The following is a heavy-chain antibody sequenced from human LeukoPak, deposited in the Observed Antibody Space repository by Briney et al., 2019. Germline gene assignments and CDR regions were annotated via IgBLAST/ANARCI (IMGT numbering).Heavy chain of an antibody. CDR1: GFTFSSYA. D-gene: IGHD5-18*01. Sequence: GGSLRLSCAASGFTFSSYAMSWVRQAPGKGLEWVSAISGSGGSTYYADSVKGRFTISRDNSKNTLYLQMNSLRAEDTAVYYCARDIPYTAMASGPFDYWGQGTLVTVSS. CDR2: ISGSGGST. J-gene: IGHJ4*02. CDR3: ARDIPYTAMASGPFDY. V-gene: IGHV3-23*01.